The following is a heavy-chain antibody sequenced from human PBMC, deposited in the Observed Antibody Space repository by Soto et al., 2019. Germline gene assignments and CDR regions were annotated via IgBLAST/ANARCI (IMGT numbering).Heavy chain of an antibody. CDR3: ARSPTYYYDSSGYPDGMDV. CDR2: IYYSGDT. Sequence: SETLSLTCTVSGGSISSYYWSWIRQPPGKGLEWIGYIYYSGDTNYNPSLKSRVIISLDTSKNQFSLKLSSVTAADTAVYYCARSPTYYYDSSGYPDGMDVWGQGTTVTV. J-gene: IGHJ6*02. D-gene: IGHD3-22*01. CDR1: GGSISSYY. V-gene: IGHV4-59*01.